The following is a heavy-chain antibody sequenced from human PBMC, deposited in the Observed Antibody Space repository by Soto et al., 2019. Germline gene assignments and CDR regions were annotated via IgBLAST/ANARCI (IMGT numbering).Heavy chain of an antibody. V-gene: IGHV4-30-2*01. D-gene: IGHD6-25*01. Sequence: QLQLQESGSGLVKPSQTLSLTCAVSGGSISSGGYSWSWIRQPPGKGLECIGYISHSGSTYYNPSLPRRVTISLDRSTTQFSLKLSSVTAADTAVYYCARGAAMVDYWGQGTLVTVSS. CDR1: GGSISSGGYS. CDR2: ISHSGST. J-gene: IGHJ4*02. CDR3: ARGAAMVDY.